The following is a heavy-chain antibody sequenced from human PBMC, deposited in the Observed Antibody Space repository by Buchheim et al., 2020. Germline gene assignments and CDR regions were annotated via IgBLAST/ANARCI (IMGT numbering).Heavy chain of an antibody. D-gene: IGHD3-16*01. CDR3: ARGASGNLDSLSARWYDS. Sequence: QVQLQESGPGLVKPSGTLSLTCGVSVVSIGSSHWWSWVRQPPGKGLEWIGDIYHTGTTHYNPSLKSRVTMSVDKSRNQFSLNLMSVTAADTAVYYCARGASGNLDSLSARWYDSWGQGTL. J-gene: IGHJ5*01. CDR1: VVSIGSSHW. V-gene: IGHV4-4*02. CDR2: IYHTGTT.